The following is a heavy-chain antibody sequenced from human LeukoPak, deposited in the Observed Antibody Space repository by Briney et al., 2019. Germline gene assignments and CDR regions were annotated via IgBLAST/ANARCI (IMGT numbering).Heavy chain of an antibody. CDR2: IDQDGREN. J-gene: IGHJ4*02. D-gene: IGHD3-10*01. V-gene: IGHV3-7*01. CDR1: GFTFSRFW. CDR3: TTGQFFGET. Sequence: GGSLRVSCADSGFTFSRFWMNWIRQAPGKGPEWVANIDQDGRENHYVGAVRGRFTISRDNAKKTLYLQMNSLRAGDTAVYYCTTGQFFGETWGQGTLVTVSS.